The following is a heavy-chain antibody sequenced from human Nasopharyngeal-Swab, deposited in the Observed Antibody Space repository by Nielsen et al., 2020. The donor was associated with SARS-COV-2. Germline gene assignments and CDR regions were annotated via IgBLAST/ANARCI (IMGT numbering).Heavy chain of an antibody. J-gene: IGHJ4*02. CDR3: ARGRGGWFGELFDY. CDR1: GYTFTSYD. V-gene: IGHV1-8*01. Sequence: SVNVSCKASGYTFTSYDINWVRQATGQGLEWMGWMNPNSGNTGYAQKFQGRVTMTRNTSISTAYMELSSLRSEDTAVYYCARGRGGWFGELFDYWGQGTLVTVSS. CDR2: MNPNSGNT. D-gene: IGHD3-10*01.